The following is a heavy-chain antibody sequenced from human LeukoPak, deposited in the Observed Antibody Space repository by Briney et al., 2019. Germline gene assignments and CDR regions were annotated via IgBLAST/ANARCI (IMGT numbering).Heavy chain of an antibody. CDR2: IRSKAYGGTT. J-gene: IGHJ4*02. CDR1: GFTFGDYA. CDR3: TRVGHYYDSRGYYVVDFDY. Sequence: GGSLRLSCTASGFTFGDYAMSWVRQAPGKGLECVGIIRSKAYGGTTEYAASVKGRSTISRDDSKTIAYLQMNSLKTEDTGVYYCTRVGHYYDSRGYYVVDFDYWGQGTLVTVSS. V-gene: IGHV3-49*04. D-gene: IGHD3-22*01.